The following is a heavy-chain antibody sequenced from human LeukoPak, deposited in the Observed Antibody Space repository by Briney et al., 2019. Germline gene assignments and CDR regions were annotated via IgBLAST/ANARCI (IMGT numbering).Heavy chain of an antibody. CDR1: GFTFSSYA. Sequence: GGSLRLSCAASGFTFSSYAMSWVRQAPGKGLEWVSAISGSGGSTYYADSVKGRFTISRDNSKNTLYLQMNSLRAEDKAVYYCAKDARITIFGAVIIVGGAFDYWGQGTLVTVSS. V-gene: IGHV3-23*01. CDR2: ISGSGGST. CDR3: AKDARITIFGAVIIVGGAFDY. J-gene: IGHJ4*02. D-gene: IGHD3-3*01.